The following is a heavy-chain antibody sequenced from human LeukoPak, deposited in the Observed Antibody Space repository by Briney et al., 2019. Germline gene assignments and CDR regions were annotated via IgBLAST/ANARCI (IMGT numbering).Heavy chain of an antibody. CDR1: GYTFTSYA. CDR2: INAGNGST. V-gene: IGHV1-3*01. D-gene: IGHD2-15*01. Sequence: ASVKVSCKASGYTFTSYAMHWVRQAPGQRLEWMGWINAGNGSTKYSQKFQGRVTITRDTSASTAYMELSSLRSEDTAVYYCARDGAPGYCSGGSCYSFDYWGQGTLVTVSS. CDR3: ARDGAPGYCSGGSCYSFDY. J-gene: IGHJ4*02.